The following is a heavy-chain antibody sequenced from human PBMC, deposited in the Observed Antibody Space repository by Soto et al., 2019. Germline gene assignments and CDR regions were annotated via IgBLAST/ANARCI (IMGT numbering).Heavy chain of an antibody. Sequence: SETLSLTCTVSGGSISSGGYYWSWIRQHPGKGLEWIGYIYYSGSTYYNPSLKSRVTISVDTSKNQFSLKLSSVTAADTAVYYCARGSLRTHRFRPKDFSNFDYWGQGTLVTVSS. CDR3: ARGSLRTHRFRPKDFSNFDY. D-gene: IGHD3-3*02. CDR1: GGSISSGGYY. J-gene: IGHJ4*02. CDR2: IYYSGST. V-gene: IGHV4-31*03.